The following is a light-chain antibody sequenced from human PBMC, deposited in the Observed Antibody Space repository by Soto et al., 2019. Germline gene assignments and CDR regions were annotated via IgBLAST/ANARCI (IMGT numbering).Light chain of an antibody. J-gene: IGLJ1*01. V-gene: IGLV2-14*01. CDR1: SSDVGGYTY. Sequence: ALTQPASLSGSPGQSITISCAGTSSDVGGYTYVSWYQQHPGKAPKLMIYDVSNRPSGVSNRFSGSKSGNTASLTISGLQAEDEADYYCTSYTSSSTPYVFGGGTKVT. CDR2: DVS. CDR3: TSYTSSSTPYV.